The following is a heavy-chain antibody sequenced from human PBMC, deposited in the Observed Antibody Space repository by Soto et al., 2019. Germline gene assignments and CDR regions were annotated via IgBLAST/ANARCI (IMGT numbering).Heavy chain of an antibody. CDR3: ARELAAPGTTFDE. J-gene: IGHJ4*02. D-gene: IGHD6-13*01. CDR2: INGGNGNI. CDR1: GFAFTTYS. Sequence: VKVSCKASGFAFTTYSLHWVRQAPGQRLEWMAWINGGNGNIEYSQKFQNRVTITRDTSASTVYMELSSLRSEDTVVYYCARELAAPGTTFDEWGKGSRGTV. V-gene: IGHV1-3*01.